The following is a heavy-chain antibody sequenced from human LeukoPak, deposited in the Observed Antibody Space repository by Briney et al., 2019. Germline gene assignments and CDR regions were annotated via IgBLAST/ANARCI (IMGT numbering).Heavy chain of an antibody. D-gene: IGHD6-19*01. Sequence: PGGSLRLSCAASGFTFSSYWVSWVRQAPGKGLEWVANIKQDGSEKYYVDSVRGRFTISRDNAKNSLYLQMNSLRAEDTAVYYCASSGWYPGPYYFDYWGQGTLVTVSS. CDR3: ASSGWYPGPYYFDY. CDR1: GFTFSSYW. CDR2: IKQDGSEK. J-gene: IGHJ4*02. V-gene: IGHV3-7*01.